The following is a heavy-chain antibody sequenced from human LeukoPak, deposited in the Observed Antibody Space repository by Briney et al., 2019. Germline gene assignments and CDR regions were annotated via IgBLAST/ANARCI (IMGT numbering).Heavy chain of an antibody. CDR3: ARGVKWSYYYYYMDV. CDR2: MNPNSGNT. CDR1: GYTFTSYD. Sequence: GASVKVSCKSSGYTFTSYDINWVRQATGQRLEWMGWMNPNSGNTGYAQKFQGRVTITRNTSISTAYMELSSLRSEDTAVYYCARGVKWSYYYYYMDVWGKGTTVTVSS. J-gene: IGHJ6*03. V-gene: IGHV1-8*03. D-gene: IGHD1-26*01.